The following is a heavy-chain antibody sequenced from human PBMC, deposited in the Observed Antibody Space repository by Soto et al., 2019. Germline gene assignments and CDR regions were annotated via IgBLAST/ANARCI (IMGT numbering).Heavy chain of an antibody. Sequence: SVKVSCKPAGYTFVSYYMHWVRQATGQGLEWMGWINPNSGGTNYAQKFQGRVTMTRDTSISTAYMELVRLRSVDTAVYYCASVPVGPLTTGPFDNWGQGTLDTVSS. V-gene: IGHV1-2*02. CDR2: INPNSGGT. J-gene: IGHJ4*02. CDR1: GYTFVSYY. CDR3: ASVPVGPLTTGPFDN. D-gene: IGHD4-17*01.